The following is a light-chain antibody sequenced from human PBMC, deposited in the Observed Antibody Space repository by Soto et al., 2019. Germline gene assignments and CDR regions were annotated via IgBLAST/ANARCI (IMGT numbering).Light chain of an antibody. Sequence: EIVMTQSPATLSVSPGERATLSCRASQSVNSKLAWYQQKSGQAPRLLIYDASSRATGIPARFSGSGSGTEFTLTISSLQSEDSAVYYCQQYNNWPPITFGQGTRVEIK. CDR2: DAS. CDR3: QQYNNWPPIT. V-gene: IGKV3-15*01. CDR1: QSVNSK. J-gene: IGKJ5*01.